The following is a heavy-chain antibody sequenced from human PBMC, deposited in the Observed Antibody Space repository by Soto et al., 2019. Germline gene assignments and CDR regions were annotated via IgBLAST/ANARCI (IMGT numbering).Heavy chain of an antibody. J-gene: IGHJ5*02. Sequence: LSLTCTVSGGSISGHYWSWIRQPPGKGLQYIGYISYSGSTNYNPSLKSRVTISVDTSNNQFSLRLSSVTAADTAVYYCARDVGLQHDTGYYDFWSGKNNWFDPWGQGILVTVSS. CDR3: ARDVGLQHDTGYYDFWSGKNNWFDP. CDR1: GGSISGHY. CDR2: ISYSGST. D-gene: IGHD3-3*01. V-gene: IGHV4-59*11.